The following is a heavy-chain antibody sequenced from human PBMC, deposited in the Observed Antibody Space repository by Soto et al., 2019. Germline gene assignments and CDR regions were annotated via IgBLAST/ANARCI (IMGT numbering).Heavy chain of an antibody. D-gene: IGHD3-16*01. CDR1: GFTFSDRY. V-gene: IGHV3-72*01. CDR2: TKNKANSYTT. Sequence: GGSLRLSCAASGFTFSDRYMDWVRQAPGKGLEWVGRTKNKANSYTTEYAASVKGGFTISRDDSRNSVYLQMNSLKTDDTAVYYCTIEGAYPGPDFDYWGQGTLVTVSS. CDR3: TIEGAYPGPDFDY. J-gene: IGHJ4*02.